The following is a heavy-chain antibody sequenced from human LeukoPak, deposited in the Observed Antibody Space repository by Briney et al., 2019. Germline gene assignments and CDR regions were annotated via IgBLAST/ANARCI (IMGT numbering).Heavy chain of an antibody. CDR3: AREEVDYSNFDY. CDR1: GGSISSYY. V-gene: IGHV4-59*01. J-gene: IGHJ4*02. D-gene: IGHD4-11*01. CDR2: IYYSGST. Sequence: SETLSLTCTVSGGSISSYYWSWIRQPPGKGLEWIGYIYYSGSTNYNPSLKSRVTISVDTSKNQFSLKLSSVTAADTAVHNCAREEVDYSNFDYWGQGTLVTVSS.